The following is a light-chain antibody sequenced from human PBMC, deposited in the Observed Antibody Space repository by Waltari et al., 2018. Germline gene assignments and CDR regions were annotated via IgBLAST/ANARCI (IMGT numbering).Light chain of an antibody. CDR2: AAS. Sequence: DIQMTQSPSSLSASVGGRVTITSRASKGISNDLAWFQQKPGKAPTSLIYAASSFQSGAPVTFSVSEAGTDSTLTISSLQSEDFAVYFCQQYNTWPTFGGGTKVEIK. CDR3: QQYNTWPT. J-gene: IGKJ4*01. V-gene: IGKV1-16*01. CDR1: KGISND.